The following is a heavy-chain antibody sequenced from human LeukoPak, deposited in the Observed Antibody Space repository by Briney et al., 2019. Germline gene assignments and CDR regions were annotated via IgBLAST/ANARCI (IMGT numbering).Heavy chain of an antibody. CDR2: INPNSGGT. V-gene: IGHV1-2*02. CDR1: GYTFTGYY. J-gene: IGHJ6*03. CDR3: ARGYCSSGSCSRTHYYYYMDV. Sequence: GASVKVSCKASGYTFTGYYMHWVRQAPGQGLEWMGWINPNSGGTNYAQKFQGRVTMTRDTSISTAYMELSRLRSDDTAVYYCARGYCSSGSCSRTHYYYYMDVWGKGTTVTVSS. D-gene: IGHD2-15*01.